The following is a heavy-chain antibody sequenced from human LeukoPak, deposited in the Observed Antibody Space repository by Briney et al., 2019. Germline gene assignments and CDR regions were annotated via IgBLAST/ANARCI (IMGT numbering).Heavy chain of an antibody. Sequence: GGSLRLSCAVSGITLSNYGMTWVRQAPGKGLEWVAGISDTGGRTNYADSVKGRFTISRDNPKNTLYLQMNSLRAEDTAVYFCAKRGVVIRVILVGFHKEAYFFDSWGQGALLSVS. CDR1: GITLSNYG. J-gene: IGHJ4*02. V-gene: IGHV3-23*01. CDR3: AKRGVVIRVILVGFHKEAYFFDS. D-gene: IGHD3-22*01. CDR2: ISDTGGRT.